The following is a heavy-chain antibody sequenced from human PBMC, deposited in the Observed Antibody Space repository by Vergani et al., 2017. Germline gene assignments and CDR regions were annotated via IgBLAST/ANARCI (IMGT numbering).Heavy chain of an antibody. J-gene: IGHJ4*02. CDR2: IYYSGST. V-gene: IGHV4-39*01. CDR3: AIHSSGFYGEVDY. D-gene: IGHD3-22*01. CDR1: GGSLSSSTYY. Sequence: QLQLPESGPGLVKPSETLSLTCTVSGGSLSSSTYYWGWIRQPPGKGLEWIGSIYYSGSTYYNPSLKSRVTISEDTPKNQFSLKLSSVTAADTAVYYCAIHSSGFYGEVDYWGQGTLVTVSS.